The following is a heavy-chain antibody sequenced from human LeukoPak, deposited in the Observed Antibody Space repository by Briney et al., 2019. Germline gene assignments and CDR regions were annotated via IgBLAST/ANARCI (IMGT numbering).Heavy chain of an antibody. CDR2: INAGNGNT. CDR3: ARVGIRYCGGDCYSRLDY. V-gene: IGHV1-3*01. CDR1: GYTFTSYA. D-gene: IGHD2-21*02. Sequence: ASVKVSFKASGYTFTSYAMHWVRQAPGQRLEWMGWINAGNGNTKYSQKFQGRVTITRDTSASTAYMELSSLRSEDTAVYYCARVGIRYCGGDCYSRLDYWGQGTLVTVSS. J-gene: IGHJ4*02.